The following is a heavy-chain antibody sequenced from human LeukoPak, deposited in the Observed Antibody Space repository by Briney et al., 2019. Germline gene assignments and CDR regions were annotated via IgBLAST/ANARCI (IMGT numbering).Heavy chain of an antibody. CDR3: ARDIYDFWRPDDAFDI. V-gene: IGHV1-69*06. D-gene: IGHD3-3*01. CDR2: IIPIFGTA. CDR1: GFTFTSYG. J-gene: IGHJ3*02. Sequence: GASVKVSCKASGFTFTSYGINWVRQAPGQGLEWMGGIIPIFGTANYAQKFQGRVTITADKSTSTAYMELSSLRSEDTAVYYCARDIYDFWRPDDAFDIWGQGTMVTVSS.